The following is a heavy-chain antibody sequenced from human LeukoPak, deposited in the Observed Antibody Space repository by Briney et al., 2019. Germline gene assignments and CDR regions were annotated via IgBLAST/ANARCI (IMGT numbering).Heavy chain of an antibody. V-gene: IGHV1-2*02. CDR3: TRADKLGPTDY. D-gene: IGHD7-27*01. CDR1: GYTFTGYY. CDR2: INPNSGGT. Sequence: ASVKVSCKASGYTFTGYYMHWVRQAPGQGLEWVGWINPNSGGTNYAQTFQGRVTITRDTSISTAYMELSRLRGHVSAVYYCTRADKLGPTDYWGQGTLVTVSS. J-gene: IGHJ4*02.